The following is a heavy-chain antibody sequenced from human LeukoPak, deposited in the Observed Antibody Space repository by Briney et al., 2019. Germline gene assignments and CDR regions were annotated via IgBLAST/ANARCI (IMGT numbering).Heavy chain of an antibody. J-gene: IGHJ4*02. V-gene: IGHV3-48*03. CDR2: ISSSGSTI. CDR1: GFTFSSYE. CDR3: ARAPALLWSLYYFDY. D-gene: IGHD3-10*01. Sequence: PGGSLRLSCAASGFTFSSYEMNWVRQAPGKGLEWVSYISSSGSTIYYADSVKGRFTISRDNAKNSLFLRMNSLRAEDTAVYYCARAPALLWSLYYFDYWGQGTLVTVSS.